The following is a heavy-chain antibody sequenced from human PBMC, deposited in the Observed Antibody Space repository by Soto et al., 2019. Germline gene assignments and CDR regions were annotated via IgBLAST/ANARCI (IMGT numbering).Heavy chain of an antibody. J-gene: IGHJ4*02. CDR1: GFTFSSYA. Sequence: PGGSLRLSCAASGFTFSSYAMSWVRPAPAKGLEWVSTISGSGGSTFYADSVKGRFTISRDNSKNTLYLQMNSLRAEDTAVYYCAKDVAFWRSSSWSYWGQGTLVTVSS. CDR3: AKDVAFWRSSSWSY. CDR2: ISGSGGST. V-gene: IGHV3-23*01. D-gene: IGHD6-13*01.